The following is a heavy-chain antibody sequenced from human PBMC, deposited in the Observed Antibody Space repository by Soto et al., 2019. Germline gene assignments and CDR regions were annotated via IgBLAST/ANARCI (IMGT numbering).Heavy chain of an antibody. J-gene: IGHJ4*02. V-gene: IGHV3-72*01. D-gene: IGHD5-12*01. CDR3: AADIVGTGSY. CDR2: SRSKFVSYST. CDR1: GFTFSDLT. Sequence: EVQLVGSGGGLVQPGGSLTLSCVVSGFTFSDLTMDWVRQAPGKGLEWLGRSRSKFVSYSTEYAASVKGRFIMSRDDSKNSLYLQMNSLKTEDSAVYYCAADIVGTGSYWGQGTLVTVSS.